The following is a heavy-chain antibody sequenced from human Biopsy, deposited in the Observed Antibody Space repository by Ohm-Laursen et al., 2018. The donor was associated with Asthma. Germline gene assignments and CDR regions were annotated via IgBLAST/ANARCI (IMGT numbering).Heavy chain of an antibody. J-gene: IGHJ4*02. CDR2: INSVFGTT. V-gene: IGHV1-69*13. CDR1: GGTFNTYV. D-gene: IGHD2-2*01. Sequence: SVKVSCKTLGGTFNTYVIGWVRQAPGQGLEWMGGINSVFGTTTYPQKFQDRVTITADDSTSTVCMELSSLRSEDTAVYYCARKAGSCISRTCYSLDFWGQGTLVTVSS. CDR3: ARKAGSCISRTCYSLDF.